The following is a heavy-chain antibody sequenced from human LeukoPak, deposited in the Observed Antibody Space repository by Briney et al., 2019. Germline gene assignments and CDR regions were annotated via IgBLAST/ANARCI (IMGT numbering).Heavy chain of an antibody. CDR1: GFMFSNYW. J-gene: IGHJ4*02. CDR2: IKQDGSEK. Sequence: GGSLRLSCAASGFMFSNYWMSWVRQAPGKGLEWVASIKQDGSEKYYVDSVKGRFTISRDNAKNSLYLQMNSLRAEDTAVYYCAREYSSSTGKASDYWGQGTLVTVSS. D-gene: IGHD6-6*01. V-gene: IGHV3-7*01. CDR3: AREYSSSTGKASDY.